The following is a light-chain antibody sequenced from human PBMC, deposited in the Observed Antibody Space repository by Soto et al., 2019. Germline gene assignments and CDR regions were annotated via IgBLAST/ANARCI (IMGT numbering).Light chain of an antibody. CDR1: QSVSSSY. V-gene: IGKV3-20*01. Sequence: EIVLTQSPGTQSLSPGERATLSCRASQSVSSSYLAWYQQKPGQAPSLLIYGASSRATGIPDRFSGSGSGTDFTLTISRLEPEDFAVYYCHHYDSSSITFGQGTRLEIK. CDR3: HHYDSSSIT. J-gene: IGKJ5*01. CDR2: GAS.